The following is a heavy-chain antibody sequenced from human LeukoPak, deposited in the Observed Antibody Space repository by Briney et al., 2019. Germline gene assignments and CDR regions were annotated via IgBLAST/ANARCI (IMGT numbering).Heavy chain of an antibody. CDR2: INPSGGST. V-gene: IGHV1-46*01. J-gene: IGHJ6*03. CDR1: GYTFTSYY. CDR3: ARGPSITMVRGGQWYYYMDV. Sequence: ASVKVSCKASGYTFTSYYIHWVRQAPGQGLEWMGLINPSGGSTNYAQKFQGRATMTRDTSTSTVYMELSSLRSEDTAVYYCARGPSITMVRGGQWYYYMDVWGKGTTVTISS. D-gene: IGHD3-10*01.